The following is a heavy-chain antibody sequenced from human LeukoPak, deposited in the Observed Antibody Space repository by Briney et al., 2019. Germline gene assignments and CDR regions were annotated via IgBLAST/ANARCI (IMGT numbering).Heavy chain of an antibody. Sequence: GGSLQISAQCSGSTFTSYCIGWVRQLPGKGLEWMGIIYPGDSDTRYSPSFQGQVTISAYTSISTAYLQWSSLKAPDTAMYYCARHSSPRTTRHMDVWGKGTTVTVSS. CDR2: IYPGDSDT. V-gene: IGHV5-51*01. CDR1: GSTFTSYC. J-gene: IGHJ6*03. D-gene: IGHD2/OR15-2a*01. CDR3: ARHSSPRTTRHMDV.